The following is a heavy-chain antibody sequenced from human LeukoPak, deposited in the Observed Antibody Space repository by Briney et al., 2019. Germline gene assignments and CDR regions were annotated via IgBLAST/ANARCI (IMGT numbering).Heavy chain of an antibody. CDR1: GGSFSGYY. J-gene: IGHJ6*04. CDR3: ARGYCSSTSCYAGLYYYYYYGMDV. CDR2: INHSGST. D-gene: IGHD2-2*01. V-gene: IGHV4-34*01. Sequence: PSETLSLTCAVYGGSFSGYYWSWIRQPPGKGLEWIGEINHSGSTNYNPSLKSRVTISVDTSKNQFSLKLSSVTAADTAVYYCARGYCSSTSCYAGLYYYYYYGMDVWGKGTTVTVSS.